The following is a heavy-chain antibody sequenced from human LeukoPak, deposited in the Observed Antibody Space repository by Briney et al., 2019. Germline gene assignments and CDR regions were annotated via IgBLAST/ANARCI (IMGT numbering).Heavy chain of an antibody. CDR1: GGSISSYY. V-gene: IGHV4-59*01. J-gene: IGHJ6*03. Sequence: SETLSLTCTVSGGSISSYYWSWIRQPPGKGLEWIGYIYYCGSTNYNPSLKSRVTISVDTSKNQFSLKLSSVTAADTAVYYCARSVEGYCSGDNCYYYYYYMDVWGKGTTVTISS. D-gene: IGHD2-15*01. CDR3: ARSVEGYCSGDNCYYYYYYMDV. CDR2: IYYCGST.